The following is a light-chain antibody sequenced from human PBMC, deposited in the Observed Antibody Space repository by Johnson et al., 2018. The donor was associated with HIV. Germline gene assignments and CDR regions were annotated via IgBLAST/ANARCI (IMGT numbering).Light chain of an antibody. CDR3: GTWDNSLSTGV. V-gene: IGLV1-51*01. CDR2: DNN. CDR1: GSNIGNNY. Sequence: QSVLSQPPSVSAAPGQKVTISCSGSGSNIGNNYVSWYQQLPGTAPKLLIYDNNKRPSGIPDRFSGSKYGTSPTLGITGLQPGDEADYYCGTWDNSLSTGVFGTGTQVTVL. J-gene: IGLJ1*01.